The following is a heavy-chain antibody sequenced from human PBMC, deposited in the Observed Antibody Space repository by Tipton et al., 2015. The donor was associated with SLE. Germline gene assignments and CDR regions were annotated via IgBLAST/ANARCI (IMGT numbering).Heavy chain of an antibody. Sequence: TLSLTCTVSGGSISSSSYYWGWIRQPPGKGLEWIGSIYYSGSTNTNPSLKSRVTMSLDTSKNRLSLKLKSVTAADTAVYYCARESEGFDSWGQGTLVTVSS. CDR1: GGSISSSSYY. V-gene: IGHV4-39*07. CDR3: ARESEGFDS. J-gene: IGHJ4*02. CDR2: IYYSGST.